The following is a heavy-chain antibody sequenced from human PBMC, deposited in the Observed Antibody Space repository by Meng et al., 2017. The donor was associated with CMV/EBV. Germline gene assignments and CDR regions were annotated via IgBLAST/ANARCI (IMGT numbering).Heavy chain of an antibody. CDR1: GGSFSGYY. J-gene: IGHJ4*02. V-gene: IGHV4-34*01. D-gene: IGHD3-3*01. CDR2: INHSGST. CDR3: ARHVLYYDFWSGYLDY. Sequence: SETLSLTCAVYGGSFSGYYWSWIRQPPGKGLEWIGEINHSGSTNYNPSLKSRVTISVDTSKNQFSLKLSSVTAADTAVYYCARHVLYYDFWSGYLDYWGQGTLVTRSS.